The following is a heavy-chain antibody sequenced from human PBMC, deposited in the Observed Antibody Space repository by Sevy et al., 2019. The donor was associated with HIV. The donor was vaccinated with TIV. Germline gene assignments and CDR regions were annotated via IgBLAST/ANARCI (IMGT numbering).Heavy chain of an antibody. CDR1: GFTFSNAW. Sequence: GGSLRLSCAASGFTFSNAWMSWVRQAPGKGLEWVGRIKSKTDGGKTDYAAPVKGRFTISRDDSKNTLYLQMNSLKTEDTAVYYCTTSLYDFWSGWGQGTLVTVSS. CDR2: IKSKTDGGKT. CDR3: TTSLYDFWSG. V-gene: IGHV3-15*01. D-gene: IGHD3-3*01. J-gene: IGHJ4*02.